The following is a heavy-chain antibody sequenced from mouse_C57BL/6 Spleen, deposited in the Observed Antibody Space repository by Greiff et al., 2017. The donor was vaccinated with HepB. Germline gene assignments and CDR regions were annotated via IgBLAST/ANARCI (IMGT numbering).Heavy chain of an antibody. Sequence: VKLVESGPGLVQPSQSLSITCTVSGFSLTSYGVHWVRQPPGKGLEWLGVIWSGGSTDYNAAFISRLSISKDNSTSQVFFKMNSLQADDTAIYYCAKWDGYYLYAMDYWGQGTSVTVSS. CDR1: GFSLTSYG. V-gene: IGHV2-4*01. CDR2: IWSGGST. J-gene: IGHJ4*01. CDR3: AKWDGYYLYAMDY. D-gene: IGHD2-3*01.